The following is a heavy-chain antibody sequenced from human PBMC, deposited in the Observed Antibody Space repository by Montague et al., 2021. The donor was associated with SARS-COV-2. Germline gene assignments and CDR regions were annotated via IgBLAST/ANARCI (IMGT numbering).Heavy chain of an antibody. CDR1: GGPFSDFY. J-gene: IGHJ3*02. V-gene: IGHV4-34*01. Sequence: SETLSLTCAVYGGPFSDFYWSWIRQPPGKGLEWIGEINHSGSSYYNPSRKSRVTISVDTSKNQFSLKLSSVTAADTAVYYCASRNRGNRGAFDIWGQGTMVTVSS. CDR2: INHSGSS. CDR3: ASRNRGNRGAFDI. D-gene: IGHD3-10*01.